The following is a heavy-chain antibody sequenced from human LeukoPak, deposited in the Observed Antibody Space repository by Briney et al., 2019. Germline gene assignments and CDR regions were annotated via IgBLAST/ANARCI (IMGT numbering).Heavy chain of an antibody. V-gene: IGHV3-21*01. CDR1: GFTFSSYS. Sequence: GGSLRLSCAASGFTFSSYSMNWVRQAPGKGLEGVSSISSSSSYIYYADSVKGRFTISRDNAKNSLYLQMNSLRAEDTAVYYCARAQVAYYYYGMDVWGQGTTVTVSS. J-gene: IGHJ6*02. CDR3: ARAQVAYYYYGMDV. CDR2: ISSSSSYI.